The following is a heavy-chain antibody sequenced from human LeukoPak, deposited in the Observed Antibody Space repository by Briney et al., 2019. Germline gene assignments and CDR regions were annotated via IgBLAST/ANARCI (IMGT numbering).Heavy chain of an antibody. J-gene: IGHJ4*02. CDR3: ARDCSSTSCFDY. D-gene: IGHD2-2*01. Sequence: GGSLRLSCAASGFTFSSYGMHWVRQAPGKGLEWVAVIWYDGSNKYYADSVKGRFTISRDNSKNTLYLQMNSLRVEDTAVYYCARDCSSTSCFDYWGQGTLVTVSS. V-gene: IGHV3-33*01. CDR2: IWYDGSNK. CDR1: GFTFSSYG.